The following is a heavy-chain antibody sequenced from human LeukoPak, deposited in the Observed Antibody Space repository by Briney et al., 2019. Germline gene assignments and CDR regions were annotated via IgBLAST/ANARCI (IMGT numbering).Heavy chain of an antibody. D-gene: IGHD6-19*01. V-gene: IGHV4-39*01. CDR2: IYYSGST. CDR3: ATGLDYFDY. CDR1: GGSISSSSYY. J-gene: IGHJ4*02. Sequence: SETLSLTCTVSGGSISSSSYYWGWIRQPPGKGREWIGSIYYSGSTYYNPSFKSRVTISVDTSKNQFSLKLSSVTAADTAVYYCATGLDYFDYWGQGTLVTVSS.